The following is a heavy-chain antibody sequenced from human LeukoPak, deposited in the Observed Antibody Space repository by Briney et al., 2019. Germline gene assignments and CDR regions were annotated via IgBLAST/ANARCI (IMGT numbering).Heavy chain of an antibody. CDR1: GYSFTNYW. CDR2: IYPGDSDT. CDR3: ARRSGSYWSFDY. J-gene: IGHJ4*02. Sequence: GESLKISCKTSGYSFTNYWIGWVRQMPGKGLEWMGIIYPGDSDTRYSPSFQGQVTISADKSISTAYLQGKNLKASDTAMYYCARRSGSYWSFDYWGQGTLVTVSS. V-gene: IGHV5-51*01. D-gene: IGHD1-26*01.